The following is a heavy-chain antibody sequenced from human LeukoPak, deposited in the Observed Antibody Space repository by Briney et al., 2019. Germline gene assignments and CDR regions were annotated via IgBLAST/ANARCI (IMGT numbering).Heavy chain of an antibody. CDR2: MNPNSGAT. J-gene: IGHJ3*01. CDR3: ASDGRGAAAPDDAFDV. D-gene: IGHD2-2*01. Sequence: ASVTVSCKTSGFTFTSHDYNWVRQAAEQGLEWMGWMNPNSGATGYSQKFQGRVTMTRDTSITTVYMELSSLTSEDPAVYYCASDGRGAAAPDDAFDVWGQGTMVTVSS. V-gene: IGHV1-8*01. CDR1: GFTFTSHD.